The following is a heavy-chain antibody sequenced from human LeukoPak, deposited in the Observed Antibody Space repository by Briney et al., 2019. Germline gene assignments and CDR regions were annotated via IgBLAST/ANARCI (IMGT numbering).Heavy chain of an antibody. D-gene: IGHD2-15*01. Sequence: GSLRLSCAASGFTFSSYAMNWVRQATGKGLEWVSVISGSGVSTYYADSVKGRFTISRDYSKNTLYLQMNSLRAEDTAVYYCARSSSRYCSGGSCYSGVLGYFDYWGQGTLVTVSS. CDR3: ARSSSRYCSGGSCYSGVLGYFDY. CDR1: GFTFSSYA. CDR2: ISGSGVST. J-gene: IGHJ4*02. V-gene: IGHV3-23*01.